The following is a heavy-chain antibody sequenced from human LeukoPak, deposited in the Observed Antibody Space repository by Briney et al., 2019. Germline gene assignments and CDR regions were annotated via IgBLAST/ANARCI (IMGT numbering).Heavy chain of an antibody. Sequence: PGGSLRLSCAASGFTFSSYSMNWVRQAPGKGLEWVSYISSSSSTIYYAHSVKGRFTISRDNAKNSLYLQMNSLRAEDTAVYYCARQHCSGGSCYSGDDYFDYWGQGTLVTVSS. CDR1: GFTFSSYS. V-gene: IGHV3-48*04. CDR3: ARQHCSGGSCYSGDDYFDY. D-gene: IGHD2-15*01. J-gene: IGHJ4*02. CDR2: ISSSSSTI.